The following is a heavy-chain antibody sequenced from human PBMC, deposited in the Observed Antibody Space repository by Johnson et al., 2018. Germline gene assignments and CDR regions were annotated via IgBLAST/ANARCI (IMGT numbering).Heavy chain of an antibody. CDR2: IWYDGSNK. CDR1: GFTFSNYG. V-gene: IGHV3-33*01. J-gene: IGHJ6*02. D-gene: IGHD3-10*01. Sequence: QVQLVESGGGVVQPGRSLRLSCAASGFTFSNYGMHWVRQAPGKGLEWVAVIWYDGSNKNYADSVKGRFTISRDNSKNTLYLQMNSLRAEDSAVYYWARDLSGAHSQIWVGDLPHCGLDVWGQGTTVTVSS. CDR3: ARDLSGAHSQIWVGDLPHCGLDV.